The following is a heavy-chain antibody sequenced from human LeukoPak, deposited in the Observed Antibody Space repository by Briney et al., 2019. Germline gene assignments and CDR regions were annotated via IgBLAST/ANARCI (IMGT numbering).Heavy chain of an antibody. Sequence: SETLSLTCAVYGGSFSGYYWSWIRQPPGKGLEWIGEINHSGSTNYNPSLKSRVTISVDTSKNQFSLKLSSVTAADTAVYYCARGLRSTHIVVVAGRGAFDIWGQGTMVTVSS. D-gene: IGHD2-21*01. CDR1: GGSFSGYY. CDR2: INHSGST. CDR3: ARGLRSTHIVVVAGRGAFDI. V-gene: IGHV4-34*01. J-gene: IGHJ3*02.